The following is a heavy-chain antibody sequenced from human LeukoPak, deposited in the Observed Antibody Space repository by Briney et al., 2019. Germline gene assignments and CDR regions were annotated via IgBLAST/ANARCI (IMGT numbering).Heavy chain of an antibody. V-gene: IGHV4-4*02. CDR2: IYHSGST. D-gene: IGHD3-3*01. J-gene: IGHJ4*02. CDR3: AAAQGYDFWSGYPAD. Sequence: SETLSLTCAVSGGSISSNNWWTWVRQPPGKGLEWIGEIYHSGSTNYNPSLKSRVTMSVDTSKNQFSLKLSSVTAADTAVYYCAAAQGYDFWSGYPADWGQGTLVTVSS. CDR1: GGSISSNNW.